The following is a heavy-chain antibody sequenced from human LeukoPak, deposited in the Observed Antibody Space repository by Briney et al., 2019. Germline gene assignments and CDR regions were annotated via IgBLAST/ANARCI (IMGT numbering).Heavy chain of an antibody. CDR2: ISANGGTT. CDR3: AKDLYWGFDY. V-gene: IGHV3-23*01. Sequence: GGSLRLSCAASGFTFSIYGISWVRQAPGKGLEWVSAISANGGTTYYADSVKGRFTISRDNSKNTLYLQMNSLRAEDTAVYYCAKDLYWGFDYWGQGTLVTVSS. D-gene: IGHD7-27*01. J-gene: IGHJ4*02. CDR1: GFTFSIYG.